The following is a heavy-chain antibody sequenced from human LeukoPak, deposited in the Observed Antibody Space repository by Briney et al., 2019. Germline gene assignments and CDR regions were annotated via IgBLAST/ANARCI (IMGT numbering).Heavy chain of an antibody. CDR1: GFIFSNYA. CDR3: AKGTWIGSRNYYEASRYFDY. Sequence: GGSLRLSCAASGFIFSNYAMGWVRQAPGKGLEWVSVISGGGSNTYYADSVKGRFTISRDNSKKTLYLQMNSLRAEDTAIYYCAKGTWIGSRNYYEASRYFDYWGQGTLVTVSS. CDR2: ISGGGSNT. V-gene: IGHV3-23*01. J-gene: IGHJ4*02. D-gene: IGHD3-10*01.